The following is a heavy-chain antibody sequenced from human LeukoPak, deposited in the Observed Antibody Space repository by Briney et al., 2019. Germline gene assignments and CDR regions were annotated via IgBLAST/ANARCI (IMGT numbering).Heavy chain of an antibody. CDR3: ARRGKEDGYVDY. D-gene: IGHD5-24*01. Sequence: GESLKIPRKGSGYSFTSYWIGWVRQMPGKSLEWRGIIYPGDSDTRYSPSFQGQVTISADKSISTAYLQWSSLKASDTAMYYCARRGKEDGYVDYWGQGTLVTVSS. CDR2: IYPGDSDT. CDR1: GYSFTSYW. V-gene: IGHV5-51*01. J-gene: IGHJ4*02.